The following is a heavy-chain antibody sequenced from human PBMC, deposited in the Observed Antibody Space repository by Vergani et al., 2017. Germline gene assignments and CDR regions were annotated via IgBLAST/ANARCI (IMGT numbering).Heavy chain of an antibody. CDR1: GFTFSSYG. CDR2: ISYDGSNK. CDR3: AKGDKGGMDV. V-gene: IGHV3-30*18. D-gene: IGHD5-24*01. J-gene: IGHJ6*02. Sequence: QVQLVESGGGVVQPGRSLRLSCAASGFTFSSYGMHWVRQAPGKGLEWVAVISYDGSNKYYADSVKGRFTISRDNSKNTLYLQMNSLRAEDTAVYYCAKGDKGGMDVWGQGTTVTVSS.